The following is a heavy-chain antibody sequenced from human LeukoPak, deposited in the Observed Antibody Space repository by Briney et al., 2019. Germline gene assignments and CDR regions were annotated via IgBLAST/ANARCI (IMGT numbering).Heavy chain of an antibody. CDR1: GFTVSSNY. CDR2: IYSGGST. CDR3: ARDWNGDYYFDY. J-gene: IGHJ4*02. Sequence: GGSLRLSCAASGFTVSSNYMSWVREAPGKGLEWVSVIYSGGSTYYADSVKGRFTISRDNSKNTLYLQMNSLRAEDTAVYYCARDWNGDYYFDYWGQGTLVTVSS. V-gene: IGHV3-66*01. D-gene: IGHD4-17*01.